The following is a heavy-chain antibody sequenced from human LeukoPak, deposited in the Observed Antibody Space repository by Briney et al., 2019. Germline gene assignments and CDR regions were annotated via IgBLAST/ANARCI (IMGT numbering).Heavy chain of an antibody. V-gene: IGHV4-39*07. J-gene: IGHJ4*02. Sequence: SETLSLTCTVSVGSISSSSYYWGWIRHPPGKGLEWIGRIYYSGRTYYNPSLKSRVTISVDTSKNQFSLKLSSVTAADTAVYYCARERWLQDLFDYWGQVILVTVSS. D-gene: IGHD5-24*01. CDR2: IYYSGRT. CDR3: ARERWLQDLFDY. CDR1: VGSISSSSYY.